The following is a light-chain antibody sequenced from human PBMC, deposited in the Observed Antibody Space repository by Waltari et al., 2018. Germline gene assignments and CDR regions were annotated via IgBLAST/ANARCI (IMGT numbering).Light chain of an antibody. CDR1: QSVSRT. CDR3: QKYVTLPAT. V-gene: IGKV3-20*01. CDR2: DAS. Sequence: EIVLTQSPGTLSLSPGERAPLSCRASQSVSRTLARYQQKPGQAPRLLIYDASTWATGIPDRFSGSGSGTDFSLTISRLEPEDFAVYYCQKYVTLPATFGQGTKVQIK. J-gene: IGKJ1*01.